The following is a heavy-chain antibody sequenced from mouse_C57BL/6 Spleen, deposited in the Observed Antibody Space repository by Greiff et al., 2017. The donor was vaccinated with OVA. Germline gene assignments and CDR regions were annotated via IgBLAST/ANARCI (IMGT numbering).Heavy chain of an antibody. V-gene: IGHV1-55*01. Sequence: QVQLQQPGAELVKPGASVKMSCKASGYTFTSYWITWVKQRPGQGLEWIGDIYPGSGSTNYNEKFKSKAALTVDTSSSTAYMQLSSLTSEDSAVYYCARKPYSNYYAMDYWGQGTSVTVSS. D-gene: IGHD2-5*01. J-gene: IGHJ4*01. CDR2: IYPGSGST. CDR1: GYTFTSYW. CDR3: ARKPYSNYYAMDY.